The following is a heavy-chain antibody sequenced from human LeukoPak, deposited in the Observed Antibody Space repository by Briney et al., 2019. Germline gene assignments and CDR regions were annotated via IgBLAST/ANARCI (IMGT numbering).Heavy chain of an antibody. CDR1: GFTFSSHA. CDR2: ISGSGGST. CDR3: AKTPRRITIFGVSDYFDY. J-gene: IGHJ4*02. V-gene: IGHV3-23*01. D-gene: IGHD3-3*01. Sequence: GGSLRLSCVGSGFTFSSHAMSWVRQAPEKGLEWVSAISGSGGSTYYADSVKGRFTISRDNSKNTLYLQMNSLRAEDTAVYYCAKTPRRITIFGVSDYFDYWGQGTLVTVSS.